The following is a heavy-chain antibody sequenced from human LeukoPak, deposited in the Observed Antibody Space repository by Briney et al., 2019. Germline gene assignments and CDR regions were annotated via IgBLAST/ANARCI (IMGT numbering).Heavy chain of an antibody. CDR2: FDPEDGET. Sequence: ASVKVSCKVSGYTLTELSMHWVRQAPGKGLEWMGGFDPEDGETIYAQKFQGRVTMTEDTSTDTAYMELSSLRSEDTAVYYCATDYGPGSYFVYWGQGTLVTVSS. CDR3: ATDYGPGSYFVY. D-gene: IGHD3-10*01. CDR1: GYTLTELS. J-gene: IGHJ4*02. V-gene: IGHV1-24*01.